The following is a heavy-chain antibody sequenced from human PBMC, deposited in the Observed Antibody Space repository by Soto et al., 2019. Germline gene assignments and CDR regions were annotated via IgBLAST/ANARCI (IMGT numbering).Heavy chain of an antibody. CDR3: AKDALGDYFYYGMDV. J-gene: IGHJ6*02. CDR2: ISDSGGRT. V-gene: IGHV3-23*01. CDR1: GFTFNNYA. Sequence: EVQLLESGGGLVQPGGSLRLSCAVSGFTFNNYAMNWVRQAPGKGLEWDSSISDSGGRTYYADSVKGRFTISRDNSKNTLYLQMNSLRAEDTAIYYCAKDALGDYFYYGMDVWGQGTTVTVSS.